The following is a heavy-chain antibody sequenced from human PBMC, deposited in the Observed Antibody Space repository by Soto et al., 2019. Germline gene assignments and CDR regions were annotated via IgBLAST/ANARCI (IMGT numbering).Heavy chain of an antibody. D-gene: IGHD1-1*01. Sequence: QVQLVESGGGVVQPGTSLRLSCAASGFSFRTYGMHWVRQAPGKGLEWVALISYDGRSKYYADSVKGRLTISRDNSKNTLYLQMNPLRAEDTGVYYCAGGWNYFDYWGQGTLVTVSS. CDR1: GFSFRTYG. V-gene: IGHV3-30*03. CDR2: ISYDGRSK. J-gene: IGHJ4*02. CDR3: AGGWNYFDY.